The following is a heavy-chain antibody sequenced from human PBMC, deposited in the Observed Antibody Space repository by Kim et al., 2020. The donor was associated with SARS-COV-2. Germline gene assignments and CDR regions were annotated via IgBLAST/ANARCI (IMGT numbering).Heavy chain of an antibody. CDR2: IKSKTDGGAI. CDR3: TTYGPDCSGGRCYGYFDS. Sequence: GGSLRLSCAASGFTFNNAWMSWVRQAPGKGLEWVGRIKSKTDGGAIQYAAPVKGRFTISRDDSENTLYLQMNSLKTEDTAVYYCTTYGPDCSGGRCYGYFDSWGQGTLVTVSS. J-gene: IGHJ4*02. V-gene: IGHV3-15*01. D-gene: IGHD2-15*01. CDR1: GFTFNNAW.